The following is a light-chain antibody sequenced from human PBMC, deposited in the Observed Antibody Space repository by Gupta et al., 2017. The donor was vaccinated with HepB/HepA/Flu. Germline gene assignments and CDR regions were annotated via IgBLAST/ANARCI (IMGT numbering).Light chain of an antibody. CDR2: GAS. V-gene: IGKV3-15*01. J-gene: IGKJ1*01. CDR3: QQYNNWPPWT. Sequence: EIVMTQSPATLSVSPGERATLSCRASQSVSSNLAWYQQKPGQPPRRLIYGASTRPTGIPARFSGSGSGTEFTLTISSLQSEDFAVYYCQQYNNWPPWTFGQGTKVEIK. CDR1: QSVSSN.